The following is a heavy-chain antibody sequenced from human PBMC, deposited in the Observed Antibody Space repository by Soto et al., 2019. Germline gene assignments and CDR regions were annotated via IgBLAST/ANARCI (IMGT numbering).Heavy chain of an antibody. J-gene: IGHJ4*02. V-gene: IGHV3-72*01. D-gene: IGHD1-26*01. Sequence: EVQLVESGGGLVQPGGSLRLSCAASGFTFSDHDMDWVRQAPGKGLEWVGRTRNKANSYTTEYAASVKGRFTISRDDSKNSLYLQMNSLKTEDTAVYYCVKVGDTTKGIFYYWGPGTLVTVSS. CDR3: VKVGDTTKGIFYY. CDR2: TRNKANSYTT. CDR1: GFTFSDHD.